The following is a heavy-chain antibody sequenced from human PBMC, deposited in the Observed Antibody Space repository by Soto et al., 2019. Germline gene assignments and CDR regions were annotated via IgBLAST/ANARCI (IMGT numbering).Heavy chain of an antibody. J-gene: IGHJ3*02. V-gene: IGHV4-59*01. CDR1: GGSISSYY. CDR3: ARDSARFTVTSGNVLDAFDI. D-gene: IGHD4-17*01. CDR2: IYYSGST. Sequence: ETLSLTCTVSGGSISSYYWSWIRQPPGKGLEWIGYIYYSGSTNYNPSLKSRVTISVDTSKNQFSLKLSSVTAADTAVYYCARDSARFTVTSGNVLDAFDIWGQGTMVTVSS.